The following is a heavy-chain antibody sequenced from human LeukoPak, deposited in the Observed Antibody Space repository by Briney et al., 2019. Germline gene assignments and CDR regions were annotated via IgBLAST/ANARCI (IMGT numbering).Heavy chain of an antibody. CDR1: GITFSNYW. J-gene: IGHJ4*02. CDR2: IKQDGSEK. Sequence: GGSLRLSCAASGITFSNYWMSWVRQAPGKGLEWVANIKQDGSEKYYVDSVKGRFTISRDNAKNSLYLQMNSLRAEDTAVYYCAREFGLGYCSSTSCYVVDYWGQGTLVTVSS. V-gene: IGHV3-7*01. CDR3: AREFGLGYCSSTSCYVVDY. D-gene: IGHD2-2*01.